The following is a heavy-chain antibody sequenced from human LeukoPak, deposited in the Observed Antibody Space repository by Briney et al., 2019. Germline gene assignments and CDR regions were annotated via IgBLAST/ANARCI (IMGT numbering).Heavy chain of an antibody. CDR2: ISSGSSSR. J-gene: IGHJ4*02. Sequence: QTGGSLRLSCAASGFTFSSYRMNWVRQAPGKGLEWVSYISSGSSSRYYADSVKGRFTISRDNAKNSLYLQMNSLSDEDTAIYYCARARIVVVSANYFDYWGQGILVTVSS. CDR1: GFTFSSYR. V-gene: IGHV3-48*02. CDR3: ARARIVVVSANYFDY. D-gene: IGHD2-21*01.